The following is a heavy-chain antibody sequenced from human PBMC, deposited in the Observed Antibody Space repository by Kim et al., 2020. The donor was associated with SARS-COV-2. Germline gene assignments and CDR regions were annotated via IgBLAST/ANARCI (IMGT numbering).Heavy chain of an antibody. CDR2: IIGSGGST. J-gene: IGHJ4*02. V-gene: IGHV3-23*01. CDR1: GFTFSSYA. D-gene: IGHD1-26*01. Sequence: EGSLRLSCAASGFTFSSYAMSWVRQAPGKGLEWVSAIIGSGGSTYYADSVKGRFTISRDNSKNTLYLQMNSLRAEDTAVYYCAASTIVGATLALDYWGQGALVTVSS. CDR3: AASTIVGATLALDY.